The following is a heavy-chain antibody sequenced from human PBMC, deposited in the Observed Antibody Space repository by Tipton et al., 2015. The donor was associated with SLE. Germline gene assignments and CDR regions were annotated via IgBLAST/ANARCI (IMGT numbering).Heavy chain of an antibody. J-gene: IGHJ4*02. CDR3: ARHRGGWKDGAFDN. CDR1: GDSISSSSYY. Sequence: TLSLTCSVSGDSISSSSYYWGWIRQPPGKGLEWIGYMHYTGSTNYNPSLKSRVTISVDTSKDQFSLKLSSVTAADTALYYCARHRGGWKDGAFDNWGPGTLVTVSS. D-gene: IGHD3-10*01. CDR2: MHYTGST. V-gene: IGHV4-61*05.